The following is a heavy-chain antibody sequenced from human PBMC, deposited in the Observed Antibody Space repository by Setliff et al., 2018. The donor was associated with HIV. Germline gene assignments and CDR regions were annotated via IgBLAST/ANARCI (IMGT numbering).Heavy chain of an antibody. Sequence: EASVKVSCKASGYTFTGYYIHWVRQAPGQGLEWMGWINPDGGGTKYAQKFQGRVTMTRDTSINTAYMELGRLRSDDTAVYFCARPIRAAAGNDAFHVWGQGTMVTVSS. D-gene: IGHD6-13*01. CDR3: ARPIRAAAGNDAFHV. CDR1: GYTFTGYY. J-gene: IGHJ3*01. V-gene: IGHV1-2*02. CDR2: INPDGGGT.